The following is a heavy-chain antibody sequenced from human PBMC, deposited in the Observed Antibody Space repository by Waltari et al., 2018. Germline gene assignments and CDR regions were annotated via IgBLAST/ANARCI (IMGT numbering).Heavy chain of an antibody. CDR3: ARNRVAGTGRAEIQH. J-gene: IGHJ1*01. D-gene: IGHD6-19*01. Sequence: QVQLVQSGAEVKKPGASVKVSCKASGYTFTGYYMHWVRPAPGQGLEWMGRINPNSGGTNYAQKFQGRVTMTRDTSISTAYMELSRLRSDDTAVYYCARNRVAGTGRAEIQHWGQGTLVTVSS. CDR2: INPNSGGT. V-gene: IGHV1-2*06. CDR1: GYTFTGYY.